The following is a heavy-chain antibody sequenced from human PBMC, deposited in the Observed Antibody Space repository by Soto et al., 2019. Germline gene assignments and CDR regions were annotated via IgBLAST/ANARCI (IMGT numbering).Heavy chain of an antibody. J-gene: IGHJ6*02. CDR2: ISTSGST. CDR3: ARALPFGDIWDDYYTPYAMDV. V-gene: IGHV4-4*07. D-gene: IGHD3-3*01. Sequence: PSETLSLTCTVSGYSISSYYWNWIRQPAGKALEWIGRISTSGSTIFNPSLKSRVTMSVGTSQNQFSLKLSSVTAADTAVYYCARALPFGDIWDDYYTPYAMDVWGQGTTVTVSS. CDR1: GYSISSYY.